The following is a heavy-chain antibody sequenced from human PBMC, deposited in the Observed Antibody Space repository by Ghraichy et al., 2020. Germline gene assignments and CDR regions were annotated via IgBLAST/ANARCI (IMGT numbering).Heavy chain of an antibody. CDR1: GYTFTGYY. Sequence: ASVKVSCKASGYTFTGYYMHWVRQAPGQGLEWMGWINPNSGGTNYAQKFQGWVTMTRDTSISTAYMELSRLRSDDTAVYYCARDQEAVAGEFDYWGQGTLVTVSS. D-gene: IGHD6-19*01. CDR3: ARDQEAVAGEFDY. CDR2: INPNSGGT. J-gene: IGHJ4*02. V-gene: IGHV1-2*04.